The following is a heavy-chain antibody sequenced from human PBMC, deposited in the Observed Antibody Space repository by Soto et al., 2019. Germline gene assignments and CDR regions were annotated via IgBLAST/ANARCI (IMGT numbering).Heavy chain of an antibody. Sequence: GGSLRLSCAASGFTFSSYAMSWVRQAPGKGLEWVSAISGSGGSTYYADSVKGRFTISRDNSKNTLYLQMNNLRAEDTAVYYCAKTRVYAIVDGMDVRGQGTKVTVSS. CDR3: AKTRVYAIVDGMDV. D-gene: IGHD2-8*01. CDR2: ISGSGGST. J-gene: IGHJ6*02. CDR1: GFTFSSYA. V-gene: IGHV3-23*01.